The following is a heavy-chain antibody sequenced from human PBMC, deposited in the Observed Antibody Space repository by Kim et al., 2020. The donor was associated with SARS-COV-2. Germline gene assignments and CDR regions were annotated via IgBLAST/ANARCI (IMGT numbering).Heavy chain of an antibody. CDR2: LYSTGST. Sequence: SETLSLTCSASGDSISGYYWTWIRQPPGKGLEWIGYLYSTGSTNYNPSLDSRATISPDPSKNQFSLRLTSVTAADTAIYYCVVTKHKPMVMRFYFDHWGPGTLVTVSS. D-gene: IGHD2-21*02. V-gene: IGHV4-4*09. CDR3: VVTKHKPMVMRFYFDH. CDR1: GDSISGYY. J-gene: IGHJ4*02.